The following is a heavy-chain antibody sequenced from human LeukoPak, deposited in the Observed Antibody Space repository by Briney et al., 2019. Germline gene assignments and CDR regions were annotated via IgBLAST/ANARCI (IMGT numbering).Heavy chain of an antibody. CDR2: ISYSGTT. V-gene: IGHV4-39*01. D-gene: IGHD3-10*01. J-gene: IGHJ4*02. CDR1: GGSISSGSYY. CDR3: AANSADYNTLGSSYKV. Sequence: SETLSLTCTVSGGSISSGSYYWSWIRQSPGKGLEWIGSISYSGTTYYNPSLKSRVTISVDTSKNQFSLKLNSVTAADTAVFYCAANSADYNTLGSSYKVWGQGTLVTVSS.